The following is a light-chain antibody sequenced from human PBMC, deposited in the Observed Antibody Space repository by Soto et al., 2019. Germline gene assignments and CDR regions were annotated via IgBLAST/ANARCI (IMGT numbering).Light chain of an antibody. CDR2: GAS. CDR1: QGVRSY. V-gene: IGKV1-9*01. CDR3: HQVYTSPRT. Sequence: IQLTQSPSSLSASVGDRVTITCRASQGVRSYLAWFQQRPGKAPKLLIFGASTLQNGVPARFSGGGFGTEFTLTITSLQPEDFATYPCHQVYTSPRTLGQGTKVDIK. J-gene: IGKJ1*01.